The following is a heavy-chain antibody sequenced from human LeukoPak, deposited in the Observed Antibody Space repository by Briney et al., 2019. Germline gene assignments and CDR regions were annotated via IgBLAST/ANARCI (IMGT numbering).Heavy chain of an antibody. V-gene: IGHV4-59*01. Sequence: SETLSLTCTVSVGSISSYYWSWLPEPPGKGLEWIGYIYYSGSTNYNPPLKSRVTISVDTSKNQFSLKLSSVTAADTAVYYCARLMGSYYPLDYWGQGTLVTVSS. D-gene: IGHD1-26*01. CDR1: VGSISSYY. CDR2: IYYSGST. CDR3: ARLMGSYYPLDY. J-gene: IGHJ4*02.